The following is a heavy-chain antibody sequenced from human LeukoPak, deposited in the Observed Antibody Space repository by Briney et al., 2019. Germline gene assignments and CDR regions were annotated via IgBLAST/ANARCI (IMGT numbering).Heavy chain of an antibody. D-gene: IGHD3-22*01. V-gene: IGHV3-9*01. CDR2: ISWNSGSI. Sequence: GRSLRLSCAASGFTFDDYAMHWVRQAPGKGLEWVSGISWNSGSIGYADSVKGRFTISRDNAKNSLYLQMNSLRAEDTASYYCAKGGGYYDSSGEGIHDAFDIWGQGTMVTVSS. CDR1: GFTFDDYA. J-gene: IGHJ3*02. CDR3: AKGGGYYDSSGEGIHDAFDI.